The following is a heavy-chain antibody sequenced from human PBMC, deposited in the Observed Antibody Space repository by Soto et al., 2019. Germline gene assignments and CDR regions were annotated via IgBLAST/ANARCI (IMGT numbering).Heavy chain of an antibody. J-gene: IGHJ6*02. CDR1: GGTFGSYA. D-gene: IGHD4-17*01. CDR3: ALGDYGLLYYYYGMDV. CDR2: IIPIFGTA. V-gene: IGHV1-69*12. Sequence: QVQLVQSGAEVKKPGSSVKVSCKASGGTFGSYAISWVRQAPGQGLEWMGGIIPIFGTANYAQKFQGRVTITADESTSTAYMELSSLRSEDTAVYYCALGDYGLLYYYYGMDVWGQGTTVTVSS.